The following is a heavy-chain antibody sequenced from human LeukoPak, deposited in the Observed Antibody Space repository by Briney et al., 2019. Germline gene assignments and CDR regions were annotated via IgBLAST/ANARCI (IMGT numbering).Heavy chain of an antibody. J-gene: IGHJ4*02. Sequence: ASVKVSCKASGYSFTGYYMHWVRQAPGQGLEWMGWINPNSGGTKYAQKFKGRVTMTRDTSINTAYMELRSLSSDDTAVYYCARVGGGLYGFLTGYDYWGQGTLVTVSS. CDR1: GYSFTGYY. V-gene: IGHV1-2*02. CDR2: INPNSGGT. D-gene: IGHD3-9*01. CDR3: ARVGGGLYGFLTGYDY.